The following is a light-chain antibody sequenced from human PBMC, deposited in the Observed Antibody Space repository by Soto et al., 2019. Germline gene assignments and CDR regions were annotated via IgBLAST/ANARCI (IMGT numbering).Light chain of an antibody. CDR1: SSDVGDYNF. Sequence: QSVLTQSASVSGSPGQSITISCTGTSSDVGDYNFVSWYQQHPGKAPKPMIYEVSNRPSGVSNRFSGSKSGNTASLTISGLQAEDEADYFCSSYTTSSFVVFGGGTKVTVL. CDR2: EVS. CDR3: SSYTTSSFVV. J-gene: IGLJ2*01. V-gene: IGLV2-14*01.